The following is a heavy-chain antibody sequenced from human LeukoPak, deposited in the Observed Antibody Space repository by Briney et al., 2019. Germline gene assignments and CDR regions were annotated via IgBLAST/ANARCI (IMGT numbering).Heavy chain of an antibody. V-gene: IGHV1-8*01. CDR1: GYTLTSYD. CDR2: MNPNSGRT. CDR3: TRGTSSRYFDY. Sequence: ASVKVSCKASGYTLTSYDISWVRQATGQGLEWMGWMNPNSGRTGYAQNFQGRITITRNTSISTAYLELSSLRSDDTAVYYCTRGTSSRYFDYWGQGTLVTVSS. J-gene: IGHJ4*02.